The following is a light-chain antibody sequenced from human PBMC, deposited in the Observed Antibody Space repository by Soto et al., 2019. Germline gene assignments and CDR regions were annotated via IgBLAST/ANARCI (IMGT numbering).Light chain of an antibody. CDR1: QSVGSNF. J-gene: IGKJ1*01. V-gene: IGKV3-20*01. CDR3: QQYGSPHWT. CDR2: NAS. Sequence: EIVLTQSPGTLSLSPGERATLSCRASQSVGSNFLAWYQQKPGQAPRLLIYNASNRATGIPDRFSGSGSGTDFTLTISRLEPEDFAVYYCQQYGSPHWTFGQGTKV.